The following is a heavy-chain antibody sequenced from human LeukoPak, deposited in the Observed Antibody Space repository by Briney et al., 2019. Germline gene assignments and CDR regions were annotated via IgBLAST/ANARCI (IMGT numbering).Heavy chain of an antibody. Sequence: SVNVSCKASGGTFSSYTISWVRQAPGQGLGWMGRIIPILGIANYAQKFQGRVTITADQSTSTDYMELSSLRSEDTAVYYCARDPPNFGVVRGDGFDYWGQGTLVTVSS. J-gene: IGHJ4*02. CDR1: GGTFSSYT. CDR3: ARDPPNFGVVRGDGFDY. CDR2: IIPILGIA. V-gene: IGHV1-69*04. D-gene: IGHD3-3*01.